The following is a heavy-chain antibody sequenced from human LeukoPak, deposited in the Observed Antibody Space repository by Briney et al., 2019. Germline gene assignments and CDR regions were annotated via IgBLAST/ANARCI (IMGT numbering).Heavy chain of an antibody. V-gene: IGHV4-34*01. J-gene: IGHJ4*02. Sequence: PSETLSLTCAVSGGSFSRYFWTWIRQAPGKGMEWLGEINHSGSTNYNPSLKSRATISVDTSKNHFSLNMTSVSCADTAVYYCARAVAAAAVNWGQGTLVTVSS. CDR2: INHSGST. CDR1: GGSFSRYF. CDR3: ARAVAAAAVN. D-gene: IGHD6-13*01.